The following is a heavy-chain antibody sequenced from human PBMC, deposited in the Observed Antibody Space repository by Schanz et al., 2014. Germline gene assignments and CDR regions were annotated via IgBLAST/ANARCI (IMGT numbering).Heavy chain of an antibody. D-gene: IGHD2-15*01. CDR2: VSASGGGP. CDR3: VKDDRGDVVVVAANY. V-gene: IGHV3-23*01. J-gene: IGHJ4*02. Sequence: EVQLLESGGGLVQPGGSLRLSCIGSGFTFRSYALGWVRQAPGKGLEWVSLVSASGGGPFYADSVKGRFTISRDNSRNTVYLQKSSLRAEDTAVYYCVKDDRGDVVVVAANYWGQGAQVIVAS. CDR1: GFTFRSYA.